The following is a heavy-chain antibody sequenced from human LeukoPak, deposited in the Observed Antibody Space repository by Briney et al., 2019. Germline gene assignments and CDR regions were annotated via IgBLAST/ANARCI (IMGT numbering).Heavy chain of an antibody. CDR1: GGSISSSSYY. J-gene: IGHJ3*02. V-gene: IGHV4-39*01. Sequence: PSETLSLTCTVSGGSISSSSYYWGWIRQPPGKGLEWVVSIYYSGSTYYNPSLKSRVTISVNTSKNQFSLKLSSVTAADTAVYYCARRYYYDGYGAFDIWGQGTMVTVSS. CDR3: ARRYYYDGYGAFDI. CDR2: IYYSGST. D-gene: IGHD3-22*01.